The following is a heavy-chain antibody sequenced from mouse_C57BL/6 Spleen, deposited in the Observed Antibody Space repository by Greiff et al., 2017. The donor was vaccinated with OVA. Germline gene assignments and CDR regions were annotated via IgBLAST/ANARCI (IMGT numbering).Heavy chain of an antibody. CDR3: ERHYCGSSQFAY. D-gene: IGHD1-1*01. V-gene: IGHV5-2*01. Sequence: EVQLQQSGGGLVQPGESLKLSCESNEYEFPSHDMSWVRKTPEKRLELVAAINSDGGSTYYPDTMERRFIISRDNTKTTLYLQMSSLRSEDTALYDGERHYCGSSQFAYWGQGTLVTVSA. J-gene: IGHJ3*01. CDR1: EYEFPSHD. CDR2: INSDGGST.